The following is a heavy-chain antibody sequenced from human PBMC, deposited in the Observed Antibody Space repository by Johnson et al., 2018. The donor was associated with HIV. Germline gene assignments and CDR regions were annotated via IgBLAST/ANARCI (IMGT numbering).Heavy chain of an antibody. Sequence: VQLVESGGGLVQPGGSLRLSCAASGFTFSSYAMSWVRQAPGKGLEWVSAISGSGGSTYYADSVQGRFTISRDNAKNSLYLQMNSLRAEDTSVYYCAKGSPGTPAFDICGQGTMVTVSS. CDR1: GFTFSSYA. V-gene: IGHV3-23*04. CDR3: AKGSPGTPAFDI. CDR2: ISGSGGST. D-gene: IGHD1-1*01. J-gene: IGHJ3*02.